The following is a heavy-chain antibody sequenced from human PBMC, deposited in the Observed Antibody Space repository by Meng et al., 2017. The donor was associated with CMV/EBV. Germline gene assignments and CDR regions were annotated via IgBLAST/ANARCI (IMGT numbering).Heavy chain of an antibody. CDR2: ISWNSGSI. J-gene: IGHJ4*02. Sequence: SLKISCAASGFTFDDYAMHWVRQAPGKGLEWVSGISWNSGSIGYADSVKGRFTISRDNAKNSLYLQMNSLRAEDTALYYCAKVHDILTGYYDYWGQGTLVTVS. V-gene: IGHV3-9*01. CDR3: AKVHDILTGYYDY. CDR1: GFTFDDYA. D-gene: IGHD3-9*01.